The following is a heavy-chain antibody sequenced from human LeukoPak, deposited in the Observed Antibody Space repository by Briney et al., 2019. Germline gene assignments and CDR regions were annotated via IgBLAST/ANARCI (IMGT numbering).Heavy chain of an antibody. Sequence: SETLTLTCTVSGGSIRGYYWSWIRQPPGKGLEWIGYMYYSGSSKYNPYLKSRATISRDTSKNQFSLKLTSVTVADTAVYFCAREGEAAAGAFDNWGQGTLVTVSS. J-gene: IGHJ4*02. V-gene: IGHV4-59*01. CDR2: MYYSGSS. CDR1: GGSIRGYY. D-gene: IGHD6-13*01. CDR3: AREGEAAAGAFDN.